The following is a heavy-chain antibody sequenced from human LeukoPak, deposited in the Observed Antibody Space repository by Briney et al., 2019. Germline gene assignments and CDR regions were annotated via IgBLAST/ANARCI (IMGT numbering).Heavy chain of an antibody. J-gene: IGHJ4*02. CDR1: GYTFTSYG. D-gene: IGHD6-13*01. CDR2: ISTYNGNT. V-gene: IGHV1-18*04. Sequence: GASVKVSCKASGYTFTSYGISWVRQAPGQGLEWMGWISTYNGNTNYAQKLQGRVTMTTDTSTSTAYMELRSLRSDDTAVYYCARLGIAAAENYFDYWGQGTLVTVSS. CDR3: ARLGIAAAENYFDY.